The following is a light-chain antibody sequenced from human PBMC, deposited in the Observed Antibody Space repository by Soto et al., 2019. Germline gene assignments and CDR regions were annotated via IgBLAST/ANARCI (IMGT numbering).Light chain of an antibody. CDR3: SSYAASNNFYFV. J-gene: IGLJ3*02. Sequence: QSALTQPPSASGSPGQSVTISCTGTSSDVGGYNYVSWYQQYPGRAPKVMIYEVTKRPSGVPDRVSGSKSGNTASLTVSGLQAEDEADYYCSSYAASNNFYFVFGGGTKLTVL. CDR2: EVT. CDR1: SSDVGGYNY. V-gene: IGLV2-8*01.